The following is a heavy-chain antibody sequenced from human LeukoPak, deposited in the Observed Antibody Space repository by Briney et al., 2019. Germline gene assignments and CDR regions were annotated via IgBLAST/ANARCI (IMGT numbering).Heavy chain of an antibody. CDR3: ARASGRVAFDY. V-gene: IGHV1-46*01. Sequence: ASVKVSCKASGCTFTSYYMHWVRQAPGQGLEWMGITNPSGGSTSYAQKFQGRVTMTRDTSTSTVYMELSSLRSEDTAVYYCARASGRVAFDYWGQGTLVTVSS. D-gene: IGHD3-10*01. J-gene: IGHJ4*02. CDR1: GCTFTSYY. CDR2: TNPSGGST.